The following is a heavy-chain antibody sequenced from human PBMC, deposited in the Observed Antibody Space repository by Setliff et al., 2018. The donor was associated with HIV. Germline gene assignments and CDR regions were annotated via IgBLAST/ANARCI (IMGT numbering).Heavy chain of an antibody. V-gene: IGHV4-39*07. CDR2: THYDEKT. Sequence: SLTCTVSGDSASNSRYYWAWIRQPPGKGLEYIGSTHYDEKTYYNPSLKSRVTISVDTSKNQFSLKLTSVTAADTAVYYCVTSSSWSSRLNFWGPGMLVTVSS. J-gene: IGHJ4*02. D-gene: IGHD2-2*01. CDR3: VTSSSWSSRLNF. CDR1: GDSASNSRYY.